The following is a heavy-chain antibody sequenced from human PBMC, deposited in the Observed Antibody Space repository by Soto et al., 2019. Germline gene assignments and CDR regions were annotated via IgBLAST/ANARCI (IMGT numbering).Heavy chain of an antibody. V-gene: IGHV1-3*01. J-gene: IGHJ5*02. Sequence: ASVKVSCKASGYTFTSYAMHWVRQAPGQRLEWMGWINAGNGNTKYAQKLQGRVTMTTDTSTSTAYMELRSLRSDDTAVYYCARDPPYSSGWYAGLDPWGQGTLVTVSS. D-gene: IGHD6-19*01. CDR3: ARDPPYSSGWYAGLDP. CDR1: GYTFTSYA. CDR2: INAGNGNT.